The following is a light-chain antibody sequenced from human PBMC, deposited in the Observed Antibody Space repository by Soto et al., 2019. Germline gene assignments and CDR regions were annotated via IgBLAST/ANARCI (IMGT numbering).Light chain of an antibody. CDR1: QGIATW. CDR2: AAS. J-gene: IGKJ5*01. CDR3: QQAYNPIT. Sequence: DIQMTQSPSSESASVGDRVTMTCRASQGIATWLAWYQQKPGKAPKRLIYAASNLESGVPSRFSGSGSGTYFTLTITSLQPEDIATYYCQQAYNPITFGKGTRLEI. V-gene: IGKV1D-12*01.